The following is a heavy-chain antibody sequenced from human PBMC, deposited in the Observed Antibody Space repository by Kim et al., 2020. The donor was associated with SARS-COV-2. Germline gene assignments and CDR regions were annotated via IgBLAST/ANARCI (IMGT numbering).Heavy chain of an antibody. CDR2: ISSSSDTI. CDR3: ARRVESTRWFDP. CDR1: GFTFSHYG. J-gene: IGHJ5*02. Sequence: GGSLRLSCAASGFTFSHYGMNWVRQAPGKGLEWVSYISSSSDTIYYADSVKGRFTISRDNAKNSLYLQMNSLRDEDTAVYYCARRVESTRWFDPWSQGTLVTVSS. V-gene: IGHV3-48*02. D-gene: IGHD1-26*01.